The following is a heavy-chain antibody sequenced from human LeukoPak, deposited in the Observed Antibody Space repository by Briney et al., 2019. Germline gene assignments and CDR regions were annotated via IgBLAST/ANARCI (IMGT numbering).Heavy chain of an antibody. CDR1: GYTFTDHY. V-gene: IGHV1-2*02. Sequence: ASVKVSCKASGYTFTDHYMHWVRQAPGQGLDWMGWINPNNGGTTYAKSFQGRVTMTRDTSLSTAYMELSRLTSDDTAVYNCARRLGHTSLYNYGLSLDPWGQGTLVTVSS. D-gene: IGHD4-17*01. CDR2: INPNNGGT. CDR3: ARRLGHTSLYNYGLSLDP. J-gene: IGHJ5*02.